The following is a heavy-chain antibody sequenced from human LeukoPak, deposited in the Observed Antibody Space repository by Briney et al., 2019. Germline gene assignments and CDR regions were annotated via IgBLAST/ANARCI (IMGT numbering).Heavy chain of an antibody. J-gene: IGHJ4*02. CDR2: ISGSSGII. D-gene: IGHD5-12*01. CDR1: GFTFNTYT. CDR3: AKAGGYDRQYYFDY. V-gene: IGHV3-48*01. Sequence: GGPLRLSCAASGFTFNTYTMNWVRQAPGKGLEWVSYISGSSGIIDYADSVRGRFTISRDNAKNSLYLQMNSLRAEDTAVYYCAKAGGYDRQYYFDYWGQGTLVTVSS.